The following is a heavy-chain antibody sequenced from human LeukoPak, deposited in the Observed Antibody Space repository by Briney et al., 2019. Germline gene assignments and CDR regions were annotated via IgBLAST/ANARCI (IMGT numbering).Heavy chain of an antibody. V-gene: IGHV3-33*01. CDR3: ARDVTMVRGVSYGMDV. D-gene: IGHD3-10*01. J-gene: IGHJ6*02. CDR2: IWYDGSSK. Sequence: GGSLRLSCAASGFTFSSYGMHWVRQAPGKGLEWVAVIWYDGSSKYYADSVKGRFTISRDNSKNTLYLQMNSLRAEDTAVYYCARDVTMVRGVSYGMDVWGQGTTVTVSS. CDR1: GFTFSSYG.